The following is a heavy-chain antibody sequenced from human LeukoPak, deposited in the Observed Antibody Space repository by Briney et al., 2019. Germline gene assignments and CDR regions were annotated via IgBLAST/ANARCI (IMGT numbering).Heavy chain of an antibody. Sequence: PGGSLRLSCAASGFTFSSYTMSWVRQAPGKGLEWVSTISGSGGSTYYADSVKGRFTISRDNSKNTLYLQMNSLRAEDTAVYYCAARDYDSSGYQDYWGQGTLVTVSS. CDR3: AARDYDSSGYQDY. D-gene: IGHD3-22*01. V-gene: IGHV3-23*01. CDR1: GFTFSSYT. J-gene: IGHJ4*02. CDR2: ISGSGGST.